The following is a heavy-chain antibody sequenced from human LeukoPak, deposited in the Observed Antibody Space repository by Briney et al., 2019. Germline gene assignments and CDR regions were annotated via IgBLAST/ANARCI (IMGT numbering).Heavy chain of an antibody. CDR2: MNPNSGNT. Sequence: ASVTVSCKASGYTFTSYDINWVRQAPGQGVEWMGWMNPNSGNTGYAQKFQGRVTMTRNTSISTAYMELSSLRSEDTAVYYCARGRGDTAMVRDYYYYMDVWGKGTTVTVSS. CDR3: ARGRGDTAMVRDYYYYMDV. V-gene: IGHV1-8*01. J-gene: IGHJ6*03. D-gene: IGHD5-18*01. CDR1: GYTFTSYD.